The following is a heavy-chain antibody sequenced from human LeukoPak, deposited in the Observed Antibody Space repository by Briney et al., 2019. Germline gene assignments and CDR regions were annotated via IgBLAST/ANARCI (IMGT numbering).Heavy chain of an antibody. CDR2: ISLTGET. J-gene: IGHJ4*02. V-gene: IGHV4-4*02. CDR1: GGSISSTNW. CDR3: SRESGAFCPFGY. D-gene: IGHD1-26*01. Sequence: KPSETLSLTCDVSGGSISSTNWWSWVRQPPGQGLEWIGEISLTGETNYNPSLNGRVTMSLDKSRNQLSLKLTSVTAADTAIYYFSRESGAFCPFGYWGQGTLVIVPP.